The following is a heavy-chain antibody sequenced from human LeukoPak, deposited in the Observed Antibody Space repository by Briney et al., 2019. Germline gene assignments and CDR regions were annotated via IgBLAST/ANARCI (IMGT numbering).Heavy chain of an antibody. CDR3: ARALHDSSGYYFDY. CDR2: ISWNSGNI. CDR1: GFTFDDYA. V-gene: IGHV3-9*01. D-gene: IGHD3-22*01. J-gene: IGHJ4*02. Sequence: GGSLRLSCAASGFTFDDYAMHWVRQAPGKGLEWVSTISWNSGNIGYADSVKGRFTISRDNAKNSLYLQMNSLRAEDTAVYYCARALHDSSGYYFDYWGQGTLVTVSS.